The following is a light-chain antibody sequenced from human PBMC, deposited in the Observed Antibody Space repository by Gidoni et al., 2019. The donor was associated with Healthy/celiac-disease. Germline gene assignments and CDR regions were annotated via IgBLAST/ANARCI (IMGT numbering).Light chain of an antibody. Sequence: VMTQSPLSLSVTPGEPASISCRPSQTLLHSNGYNYLDWYQQKPGQSPQLLIYLGSNRASGVPDRFSGSGSGTDFTLKISRVEAEDVGVYYCMQALQTPPTFGQGTKVEIK. CDR3: MQALQTPPT. CDR1: QTLLHSNGYNY. J-gene: IGKJ1*01. CDR2: LGS. V-gene: IGKV2-28*01.